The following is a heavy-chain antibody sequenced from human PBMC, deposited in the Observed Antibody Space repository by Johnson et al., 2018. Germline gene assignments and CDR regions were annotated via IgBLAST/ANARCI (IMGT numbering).Heavy chain of an antibody. CDR2: ISSSSSTI. V-gene: IGHV3-48*01. CDR3: ARDRIAALDAFDI. J-gene: IGHJ3*02. Sequence: QLVQSGGGLVQPGGSLRLSCAASGFTFSSYSMNWVRQAPGKGLEWVSYISSSSSTIYYADSVKGRFTISRDNAKNSLYLQMNSLRAEDTAVYYCARDRIAALDAFDIWGQGTMVTVSS. CDR1: GFTFSSYS. D-gene: IGHD6-6*01.